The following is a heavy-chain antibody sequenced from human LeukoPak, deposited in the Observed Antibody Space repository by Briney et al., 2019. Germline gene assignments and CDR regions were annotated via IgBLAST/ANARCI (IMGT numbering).Heavy chain of an antibody. CDR2: IYTSGST. CDR1: GGSISSYY. D-gene: IGHD6-13*01. Sequence: SETLSLTCTVSGGSISSYYWSWIRQPAGKGLEWIGRIYTSGSTNYNPSLKSRVTMSVDTSKNQFSLKLSSVTAADTAVYYCARDLGDDSSSWYYGYYFDYWGQGTLVTVSS. V-gene: IGHV4-4*07. CDR3: ARDLGDDSSSWYYGYYFDY. J-gene: IGHJ4*02.